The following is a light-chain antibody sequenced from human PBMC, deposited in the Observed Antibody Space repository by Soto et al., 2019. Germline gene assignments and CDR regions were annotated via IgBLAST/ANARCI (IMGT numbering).Light chain of an antibody. CDR3: QQYSRAPLT. V-gene: IGKV1-39*01. Sequence: DIQMTQSPSSLSASVGDRVTITCRASQSISSYLNWYQQKPGKAPKLLIYAASSLQSGVPSRFSGSGSGTDFTLTISSLQPEDFAVYYCQQYSRAPLTFGQGTKVEI. J-gene: IGKJ1*01. CDR2: AAS. CDR1: QSISSY.